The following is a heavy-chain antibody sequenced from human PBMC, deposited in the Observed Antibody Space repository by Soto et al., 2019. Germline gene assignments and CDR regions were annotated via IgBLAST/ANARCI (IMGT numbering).Heavy chain of an antibody. V-gene: IGHV5-10-1*01. J-gene: IGHJ6*02. D-gene: IGHD3-10*01. CDR3: ASPSAVSYYYYGMDV. CDR1: GYSFTSYW. CDR2: IDPSDSYT. Sequence: PGESLKISCKGSGYSFTSYWISWVRQMPVKGLEWMGRIDPSDSYTNYSPSFQGHVTISADKSISTAYLQWSSLKASDTAMYYCASPSAVSYYYYGMDVWGQGTTVTVSS.